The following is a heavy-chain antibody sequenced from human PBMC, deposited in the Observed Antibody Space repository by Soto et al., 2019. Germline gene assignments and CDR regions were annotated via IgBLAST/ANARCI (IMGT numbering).Heavy chain of an antibody. D-gene: IGHD6-19*01. CDR1: GFTFSNAW. CDR3: TTDRGPLIEQWLVRAPGFWKYGMDV. V-gene: IGHV3-15*01. Sequence: GGSLRLSCAASGFTFSNAWMSWVRQAPGKGLEWVGRIKGKTDGGTTGYAAPVKGRFTISRDDSKNTLYLQMNSLKTEDTAVYYCTTDRGPLIEQWLVRAPGFWKYGMDVWGQGTTVTVSS. J-gene: IGHJ6*02. CDR2: IKGKTDGGTT.